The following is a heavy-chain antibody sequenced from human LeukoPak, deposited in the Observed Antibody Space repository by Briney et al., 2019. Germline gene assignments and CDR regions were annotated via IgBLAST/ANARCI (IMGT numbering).Heavy chain of an antibody. V-gene: IGHV3-21*01. J-gene: IGHJ4*02. Sequence: PGGSLRLSCAASGFSGFTFSSYSMNWVRQAPGKGLEWVSSISGSGSSIYYADSVKGRFTISRDNAQNSLYLQMNSLRAEDTAMYYCARDDGETSACYYFDSWGQGTLVTVSS. D-gene: IGHD3-10*01. CDR3: ARDDGETSACYYFDS. CDR2: ISGSGSSI. CDR1: GFSGFTFSSYS.